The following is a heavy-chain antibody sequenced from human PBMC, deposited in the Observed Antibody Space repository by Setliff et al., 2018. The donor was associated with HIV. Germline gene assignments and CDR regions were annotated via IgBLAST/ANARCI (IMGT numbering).Heavy chain of an antibody. D-gene: IGHD3-22*01. J-gene: IGHJ4*02. CDR3: ARGPYYYDSSGYYH. CDR1: GGSFSGYY. Sequence: ETLSLTCAVYGGSFSGYYWSWIRQPPGKGLEWIGEINHSGSTNYNPSLESRVTISVDTSKNQFSLKLSSVTAADTAVYYCARGPYYYDSSGYYHWGQGTLVTSPQ. CDR2: INHSGST. V-gene: IGHV4-34*01.